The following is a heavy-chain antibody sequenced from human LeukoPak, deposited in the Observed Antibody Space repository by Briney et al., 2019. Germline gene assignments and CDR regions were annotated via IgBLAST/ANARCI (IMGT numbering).Heavy chain of an antibody. CDR2: IHYSGTT. Sequence: GSLRLSCAASGFTFSSYAMSWVRQAPGKGLEWIGYIHYSGTTNYNPSLKSRVTISLDTSRNQFSLKLRSVTTADTAVYYCARRRVYSGSGEFDFWGQGTLVTVSS. CDR1: GFTFSSYA. D-gene: IGHD5-12*01. V-gene: IGHV4-59*01. CDR3: ARRRVYSGSGEFDF. J-gene: IGHJ4*02.